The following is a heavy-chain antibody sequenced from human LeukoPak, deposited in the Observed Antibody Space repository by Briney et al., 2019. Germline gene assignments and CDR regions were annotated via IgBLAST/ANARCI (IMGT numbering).Heavy chain of an antibody. J-gene: IGHJ3*02. D-gene: IGHD4-17*01. CDR2: INHSGST. CDR3: ARGAGLRHAFDI. V-gene: IGHV4-34*01. Sequence: SETLSLTCAVYGGSFSGYYWSWIRQPPGKGLEWIGEINHSGSTNYNPSLKSRVTISVDTSKNQFSLKLSSVTAADTAVYYCARGAGLRHAFDIWGQGTMVTVSS. CDR1: GGSFSGYY.